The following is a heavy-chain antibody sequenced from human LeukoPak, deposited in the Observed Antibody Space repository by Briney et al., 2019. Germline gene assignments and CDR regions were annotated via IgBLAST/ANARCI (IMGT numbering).Heavy chain of an antibody. CDR2: IYYSGST. CDR1: GGSISSSSYY. J-gene: IGHJ4*02. CDR3: ASQVLRYSDY. D-gene: IGHD3-9*01. Sequence: SETLSLTCTVSGGSISSSSYYWGWIRQPPGKGLEWIGSIYYSGSTYYNPSLKSRVTISVDTSKNQFSLKLSSVTAADTAVYYCASQVLRYSDYWGQGTLVTVSS. V-gene: IGHV4-39*07.